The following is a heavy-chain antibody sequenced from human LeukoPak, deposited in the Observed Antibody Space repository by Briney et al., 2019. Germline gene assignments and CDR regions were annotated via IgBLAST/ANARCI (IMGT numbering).Heavy chain of an antibody. CDR3: AKDRGY. V-gene: IGHV3-30*18. CDR2: ISYDGSNK. D-gene: IGHD3-10*01. CDR1: GFTFSSYG. J-gene: IGHJ4*02. Sequence: GGSLRLSCAASGFTFSSYGMHWVRQAPGKGLEWVAVISYDGSNKYYADSVKGRFTISRDNSKNTLYLQMNSLRAEDTAVYYCAKDRGYWGQGTLVTVSS.